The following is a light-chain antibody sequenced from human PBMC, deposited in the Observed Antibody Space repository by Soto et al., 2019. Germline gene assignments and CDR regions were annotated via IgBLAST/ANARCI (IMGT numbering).Light chain of an antibody. V-gene: IGKV1-5*03. CDR1: QSISMS. CDR2: KGS. J-gene: IGKJ1*01. CDR3: QQYRYCPWT. Sequence: DIQMTQSPFTLSASVGDRVTITCRASQSISMSLAWHQQKPGKAPKPLLYKGSSLESGAPSRFSGSGSGTEFNLTISSLEPDDFATYYCQQYRYCPWTVGQGTKVEIK.